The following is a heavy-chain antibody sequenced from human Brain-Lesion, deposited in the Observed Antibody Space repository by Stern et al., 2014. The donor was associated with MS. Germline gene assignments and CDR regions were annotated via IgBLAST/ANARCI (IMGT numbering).Heavy chain of an antibody. V-gene: IGHV1-24*01. Sequence: QVQLMQSGAEVKQPGASVKVSCKVSGYTLTELSMHWVRQAPRKGLEWMGGFDPEDGETIYAQKFQGRVTMTEDTSTDTAYMELGSLRSEDTAVYYCATLSPGAGGNYYRHFDYWGQGTLVTVSS. J-gene: IGHJ4*02. CDR2: FDPEDGET. D-gene: IGHD1-26*01. CDR1: GYTLTELS. CDR3: ATLSPGAGGNYYRHFDY.